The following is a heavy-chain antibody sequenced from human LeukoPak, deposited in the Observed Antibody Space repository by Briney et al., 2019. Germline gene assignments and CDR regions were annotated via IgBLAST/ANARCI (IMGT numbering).Heavy chain of an antibody. V-gene: IGHV4-34*01. CDR2: INHSGST. D-gene: IGHD1-26*01. J-gene: IGHJ2*01. Sequence: SETLSLTCAVYGGSFSGYYWSWIRQPPGKGLEWIGEINHSGSTNYNPSLKSRVTISVDTSKNQFSLKLSSVTAADTAVYSCARSDYLYWYFDLWGRGTLVTVSS. CDR1: GGSFSGYY. CDR3: ARSDYLYWYFDL.